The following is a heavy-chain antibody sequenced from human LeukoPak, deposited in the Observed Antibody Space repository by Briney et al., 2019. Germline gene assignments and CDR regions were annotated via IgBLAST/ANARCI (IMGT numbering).Heavy chain of an antibody. CDR1: GASVSSDGYF. CDR3: GTSNRGSFFDY. J-gene: IGHJ4*02. V-gene: IGHV4-39*07. D-gene: IGHD1-14*01. Sequence: SETLSLTCTVSGASVSSDGYFWVWIRQSPGKGLEWIGSFYSTGSTFYNPSLQSRVSISLDTSKNQFSLRLSSVTAADTAVFYCGTSNRGSFFDYGGQGTLVTVSS. CDR2: FYSTGST.